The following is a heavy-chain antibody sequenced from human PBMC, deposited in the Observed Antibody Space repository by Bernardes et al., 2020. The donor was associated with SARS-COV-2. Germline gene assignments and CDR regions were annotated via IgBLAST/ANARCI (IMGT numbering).Heavy chain of an antibody. D-gene: IGHD3-10*01. CDR2: INHSGHT. V-gene: IGHV4-34*01. CDR3: ARGRRYGSATYFPTNWFDP. Sequence: SETLSLTCTISGGSFLGYYWSWIRQPPGKGLAWIGEINHSGHTNYNPPLESRVTISLGSSKNQFSLNLNSVTAADTAVYYCARGRRYGSATYFPTNWFDPWGQGTLVTVSS. CDR1: GGSFLGYY. J-gene: IGHJ5*02.